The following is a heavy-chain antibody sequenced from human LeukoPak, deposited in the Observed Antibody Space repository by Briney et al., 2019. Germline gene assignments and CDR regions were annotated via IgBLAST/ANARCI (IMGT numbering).Heavy chain of an antibody. D-gene: IGHD3-22*01. CDR3: TRDRWYYYDSSDYYHDAFDI. CDR1: GFTFSSYA. CDR2: ISYDGSKK. J-gene: IGHJ3*02. V-gene: IGHV3-30*04. Sequence: PGGSLTLTCAASGFTFSSYAMHWVRQAPGKGLERVAVISYDGSKKYYADSVKGRFTISIDNSKNTLYLQMKSLRAEDTAVYYCTRDRWYYYDSSDYYHDAFDIWGRGTMVTVSS.